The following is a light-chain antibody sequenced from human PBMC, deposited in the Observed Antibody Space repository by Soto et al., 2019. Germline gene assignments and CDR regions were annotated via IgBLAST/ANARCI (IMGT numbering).Light chain of an antibody. J-gene: IGLJ2*01. CDR3: CSFERSITLV. V-gene: IGLV2-23*01. CDR2: EGS. CDR1: SRDVGSYNL. Sequence: QSALTQPASVSGSPGQSITISCTGSSRDVGSYNLVSWYQQLPGEAPKLMIYEGSKRPSVVSNRFSGSKSGNTASLTISGLQAEDEADYYCCSFERSITLVFGGGTKLTVL.